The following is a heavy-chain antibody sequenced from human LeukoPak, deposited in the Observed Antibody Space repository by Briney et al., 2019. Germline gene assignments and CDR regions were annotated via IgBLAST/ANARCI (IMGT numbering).Heavy chain of an antibody. Sequence: MPSETLSLTCTVSGASISSYYWIWIRQPQGKGLEWIGHIYYDGSTNYNPSLKSRVTLSVDTSKNQFSLNLSSVTAADTAVYYCARGAVAGKMSWFDPWGQGTLVTVSS. CDR1: GASISSYY. V-gene: IGHV4-59*01. CDR2: IYYDGST. D-gene: IGHD6-19*01. CDR3: ARGAVAGKMSWFDP. J-gene: IGHJ5*02.